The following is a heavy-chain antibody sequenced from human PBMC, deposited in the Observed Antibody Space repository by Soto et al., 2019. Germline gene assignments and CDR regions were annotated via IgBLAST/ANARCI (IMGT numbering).Heavy chain of an antibody. Sequence: QVQLVESGGGVVQPGRSLRLSCAASGFTFSSYGMHWVRQAPGKGLEWVAVIWYDGSNKYYADSVKGRFTISRDNSKNTLYLQMNSLRAEDTAVYYCAREGGTVAGTAPDYWGQGTLVTVSS. V-gene: IGHV3-33*01. D-gene: IGHD6-19*01. CDR1: GFTFSSYG. CDR2: IWYDGSNK. CDR3: AREGGTVAGTAPDY. J-gene: IGHJ4*02.